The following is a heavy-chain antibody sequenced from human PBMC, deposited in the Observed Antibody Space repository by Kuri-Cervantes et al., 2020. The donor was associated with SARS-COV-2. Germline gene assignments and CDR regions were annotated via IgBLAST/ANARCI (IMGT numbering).Heavy chain of an antibody. Sequence: GSLRLSCAAPGFSFTDYYISWVRQAPGKPLEWIGEITDGGSSDYNPSLMSRVTISVDTSKNQFSLKLSSVTAADTAVYYCARASPYYYYYYGMDVWGQGTTVTVSS. CDR3: ARASPYYYYYYGMDV. J-gene: IGHJ6*02. CDR1: GFSFTDYY. V-gene: IGHV4-34*01. CDR2: ITDGGSS.